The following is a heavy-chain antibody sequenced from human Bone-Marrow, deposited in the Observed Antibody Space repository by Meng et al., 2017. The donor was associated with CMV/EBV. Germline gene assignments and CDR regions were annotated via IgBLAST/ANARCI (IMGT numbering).Heavy chain of an antibody. V-gene: IGHV3-9*01. D-gene: IGHD3-9*01. CDR1: GFTFDDFA. CDR3: AKGGDDILTGYEGMDV. CDR2: ISWNSGSI. J-gene: IGHJ6*02. Sequence: SLKISCAASGFTFDDFAMHWVRQAPGKGLGWVSGISWNSGSIDYADSVKGRFTISRDNATNSLYLQMNSLRDEDTALYYCAKGGDDILTGYEGMDVWGQGTTVTVSS.